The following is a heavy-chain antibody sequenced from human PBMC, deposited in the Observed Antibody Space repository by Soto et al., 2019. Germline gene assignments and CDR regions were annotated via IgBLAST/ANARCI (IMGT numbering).Heavy chain of an antibody. V-gene: IGHV2-5*02. D-gene: IGHD4-17*01. J-gene: IGHJ4*02. CDR1: GFSLSTSGVG. Sequence: QITLKESGPTLVKPTQTLTLTCTFSGFSLSTSGVGVGWIRQPPGKALEWLALIYWDDDKRYSPSLKSRLTITKYTAKNQVVLTMTNMDPVDTATYYCAHRGYGDYDDYWGQGTLVTVSS. CDR2: IYWDDDK. CDR3: AHRGYGDYDDY.